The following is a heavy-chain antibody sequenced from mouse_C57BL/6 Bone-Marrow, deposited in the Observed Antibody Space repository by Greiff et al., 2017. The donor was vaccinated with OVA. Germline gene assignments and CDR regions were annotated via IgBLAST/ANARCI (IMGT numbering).Heavy chain of an antibody. Sequence: EVNLVESGGGLVKPGGSLKLSCAASGFTFSDYGMHWVRQAPEKGLEWVAYISSGSSTIYYADTVKGRFTISRDNAKNTLFLQMTSLRSEDTAMYYCANRRPYAMDYWGQGTSVTVSS. CDR2: ISSGSSTI. CDR1: GFTFSDYG. V-gene: IGHV5-17*01. J-gene: IGHJ4*01. CDR3: ANRRPYAMDY. D-gene: IGHD1-2*01.